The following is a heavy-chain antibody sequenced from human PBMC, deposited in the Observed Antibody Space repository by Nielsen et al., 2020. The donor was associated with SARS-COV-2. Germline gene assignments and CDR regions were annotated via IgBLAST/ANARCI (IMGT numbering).Heavy chain of an antibody. J-gene: IGHJ4*02. CDR3: AREDSSSCHDS. V-gene: IGHV4-39*02. CDR2: IFYTGTT. Sequence: SETLSLTCTVSGGSITNRGSYWGWIRQPPGKGLEWIGSIFYTGTTYFNPALKSRVTISVDTSKNQYSLKLSSVTAADTAVYYCAREDSSSCHDSWGQGTLVTVSS. CDR1: GGSITNRGSY. D-gene: IGHD2-2*01.